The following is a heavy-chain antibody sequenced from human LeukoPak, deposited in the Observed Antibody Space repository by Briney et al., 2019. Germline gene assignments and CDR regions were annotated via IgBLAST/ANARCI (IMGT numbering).Heavy chain of an antibody. V-gene: IGHV3-30*03. CDR2: ISYDGSNK. CDR3: ARRLSVPGYSSGSTYFDY. J-gene: IGHJ4*02. Sequence: GGSLRLSCAASGFTFSSYGMHWVRQAPGKGLEWVAVISYDGSNKYYADSVKGRFTISRDNSKSTLYLQMNSLRAEDTAVYYCARRLSVPGYSSGSTYFDYWGQGTLVTVSS. CDR1: GFTFSSYG. D-gene: IGHD6-19*01.